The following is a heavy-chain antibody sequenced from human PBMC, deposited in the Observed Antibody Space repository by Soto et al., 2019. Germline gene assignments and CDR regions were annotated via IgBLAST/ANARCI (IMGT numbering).Heavy chain of an antibody. CDR3: ARGSYYYDSSGYYYAY. Sequence: GGSLRLSCAASRFNFSAYAMSWVRQAPGRGLEWISYISISGSSIYYADSVKGRFTISRDDAKNALYLQMNSLRAEDTAVYYCARGSYYYDSSGYYYAYWGQGTLVTVSS. V-gene: IGHV3-11*01. J-gene: IGHJ4*02. CDR2: ISISGSSI. D-gene: IGHD3-22*01. CDR1: RFNFSAYA.